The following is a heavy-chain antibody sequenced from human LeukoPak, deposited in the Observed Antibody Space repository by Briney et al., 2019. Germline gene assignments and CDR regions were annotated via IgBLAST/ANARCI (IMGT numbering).Heavy chain of an antibody. D-gene: IGHD2-15*01. CDR1: GFTFSSYG. J-gene: IGHJ4*02. CDR3: AKDRHCSGGSCYAFDY. CDR2: ISYDGSNK. V-gene: IGHV3-30*18. Sequence: GGSLRLSCAASGFTFSSYGMHWVRQAPGKGLEWVAVISYDGSNKYYADSVKGRFTISRDNSKNTLYLQMNSLRAEDTAVYYCAKDRHCSGGSCYAFDYWGQGTLVTVSS.